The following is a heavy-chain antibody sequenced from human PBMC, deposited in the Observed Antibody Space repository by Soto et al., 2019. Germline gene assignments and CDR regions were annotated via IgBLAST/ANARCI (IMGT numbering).Heavy chain of an antibody. CDR1: GFTFSTYN. CDR2: ISGGSGYI. D-gene: IGHD2-15*01. J-gene: IGHJ4*02. CDR3: ARGVDCSGGRCVLDY. V-gene: IGHV3-21*01. Sequence: EVQLVESGGALVQPGGSLRLSCAASGFTFSTYNMNWVRQAPGKGLEWVSYISGGSGYIYSADSVKGRFTISRDNANNSLYLQMNSLRVEDTAVYYCARGVDCSGGRCVLDYWGQGTLVTVSS.